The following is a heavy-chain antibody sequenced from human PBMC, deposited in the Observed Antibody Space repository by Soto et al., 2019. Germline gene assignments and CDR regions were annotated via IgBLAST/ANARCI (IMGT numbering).Heavy chain of an antibody. Sequence: EVQLVESGGGLVKPGGSLRLSCVASGFNLSHPWMTWVRQAAGKGLEWVGRIKSKTDGGTADYAAPVKGRATIPRDDSKNTVYLQMNSLKTEDTAVYYCTTGIYYDILTGYHNVAYWGQGALVTVSS. V-gene: IGHV3-15*01. J-gene: IGHJ4*02. D-gene: IGHD3-9*01. CDR3: TTGIYYDILTGYHNVAY. CDR2: IKSKTDGGTA. CDR1: GFNLSHPW.